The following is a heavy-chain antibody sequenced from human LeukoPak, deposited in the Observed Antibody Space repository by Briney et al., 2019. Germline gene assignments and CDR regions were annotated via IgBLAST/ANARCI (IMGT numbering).Heavy chain of an antibody. V-gene: IGHV3-21*01. D-gene: IGHD6-19*01. CDR2: LSSSGSHV. CDR3: ARDAGNSSGWNDFDY. J-gene: IGHJ4*02. CDR1: GFTFTTYS. Sequence: GGSLRLSCAASGFTFTTYSMNWARQAPGKGLEWVSFLSSSGSHVYYADSVKGRFTISRDNAKNSLYLQMNGLRAEDTAVYYCARDAGNSSGWNDFDYWGQGTLVTVSS.